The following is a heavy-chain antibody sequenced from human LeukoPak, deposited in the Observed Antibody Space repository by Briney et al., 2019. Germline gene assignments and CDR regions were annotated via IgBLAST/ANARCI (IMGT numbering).Heavy chain of an antibody. D-gene: IGHD3-3*01. CDR3: ATIRLRFLEWLPFDY. J-gene: IGHJ4*02. CDR2: FDPEDGET. Sequence: ASVKVSCKVSGYTLTELSMHWVRQAPGKGLEWMGGFDPEDGETIYAQKFQGRVTMTEGTSTDTAYMELSSLRSEDTAVYYCATIRLRFLEWLPFDYWGQGTLVTVSS. CDR1: GYTLTELS. V-gene: IGHV1-24*01.